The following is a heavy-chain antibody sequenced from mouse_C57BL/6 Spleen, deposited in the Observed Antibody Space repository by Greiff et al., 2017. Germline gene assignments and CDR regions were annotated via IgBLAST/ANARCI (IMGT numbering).Heavy chain of an antibody. CDR2: INYEGSST. Sequence: EVKLMESEGGLVQPGSSMKLSCTASGFTFSDYYMAWVRQVPEKGLEWVANINYEGSSTYYLDSLRSRFIISRDNAKNILYLQMSSLRSEDTATYDCARVYDGYYVGYFDVWGTGTTVTVSS. CDR3: ARVYDGYYVGYFDV. D-gene: IGHD2-3*01. J-gene: IGHJ1*03. V-gene: IGHV5-16*01. CDR1: GFTFSDYY.